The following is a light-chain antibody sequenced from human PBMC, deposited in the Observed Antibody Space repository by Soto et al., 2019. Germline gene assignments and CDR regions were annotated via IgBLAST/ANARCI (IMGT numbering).Light chain of an antibody. J-gene: IGKJ1*01. CDR3: QQYTERPRT. Sequence: IGLTHYPATLSVSPGDRATLSCRPSQYIGSTIAWYQQRSGQVPRLLIFDASIRLHTVPARFSGSVSGKEFPLTISGLQSEDFAVYFCQQYTERPRTFGQGTK. CDR1: QYIGST. V-gene: IGKV3-15*01. CDR2: DAS.